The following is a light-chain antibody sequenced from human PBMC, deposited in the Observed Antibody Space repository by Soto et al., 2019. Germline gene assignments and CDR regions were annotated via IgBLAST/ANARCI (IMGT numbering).Light chain of an antibody. CDR2: GAS. Sequence: DIQMTQSPSYVSASVGDRVIITCRASRGISSWLAWYQQRPGKAPHLLIYGASTLQTSVPSRFSGSRSGTDFTLTITTLQPEDFATYYCQQSNSFPLSFGGGTMVEIK. V-gene: IGKV1-12*01. J-gene: IGKJ4*01. CDR1: RGISSW. CDR3: QQSNSFPLS.